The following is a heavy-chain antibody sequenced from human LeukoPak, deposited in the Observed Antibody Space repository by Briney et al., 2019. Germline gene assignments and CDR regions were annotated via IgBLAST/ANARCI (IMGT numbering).Heavy chain of an antibody. CDR1: GGSFSGYY. Sequence: SETLSLTCAVYGGSFSGYYWSWIRQPPGKGLEWIGEINHSGSTNYNPSLKSRATISVDTSKNQFSLKLSSVTAADTAVYYCASGTPGYSSSWYLYWGQGTLVIVSS. J-gene: IGHJ4*02. CDR3: ASGTPGYSSSWYLY. D-gene: IGHD6-13*01. CDR2: INHSGST. V-gene: IGHV4-34*01.